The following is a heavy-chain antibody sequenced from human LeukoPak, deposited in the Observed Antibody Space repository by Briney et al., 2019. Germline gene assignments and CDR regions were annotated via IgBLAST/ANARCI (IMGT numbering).Heavy chain of an antibody. Sequence: KPSETLSLTCTVSGGSISRSYYYWGWIRQPPGKGLEWIGSIFYSGTTYYNPSLKSRVTISVDTSKNQFSLKLSPVTAADTAVYYCARHGRVLPLDPWGQGTLVTVSS. CDR1: GGSISRSYYY. CDR3: ARHGRVLPLDP. J-gene: IGHJ5*02. D-gene: IGHD1-26*01. V-gene: IGHV4-39*01. CDR2: IFYSGTT.